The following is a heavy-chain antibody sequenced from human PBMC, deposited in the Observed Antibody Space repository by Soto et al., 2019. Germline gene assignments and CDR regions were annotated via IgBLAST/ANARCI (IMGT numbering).Heavy chain of an antibody. V-gene: IGHV3-23*01. Sequence: GGSLRLSCAGSGFTPTTTPLSWVRQTPGKGLEWVTTISGTASRTYYADSVKGRFFISRDNSKNTVTLQMNNLTVDDTAVYYCATSLRYFDNWSQGTRVTVSS. CDR3: ATSLRYFDN. CDR2: ISGTASRT. J-gene: IGHJ4*02. D-gene: IGHD3-9*01. CDR1: GFTPTTTP.